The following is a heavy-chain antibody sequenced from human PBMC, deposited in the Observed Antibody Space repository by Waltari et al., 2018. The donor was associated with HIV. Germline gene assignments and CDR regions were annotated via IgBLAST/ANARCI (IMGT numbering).Heavy chain of an antibody. CDR3: AKGPTLTSPPTYFNY. CDR2: ISWNGCSI. D-gene: IGHD2-2*01. J-gene: IGHJ4*02. V-gene: IGHV3-9*01. Sequence: EVHLVESGGGLVQPGRSLRLSCAASGFTFDDYSMHWVRQTPGKGLECVSGISWNGCSIGYADSVKGRFTISRDNAKNSLCLQMNSLRPEDTAFYYCAKGPTLTSPPTYFNYWGQGTLVTVSS. CDR1: GFTFDDYS.